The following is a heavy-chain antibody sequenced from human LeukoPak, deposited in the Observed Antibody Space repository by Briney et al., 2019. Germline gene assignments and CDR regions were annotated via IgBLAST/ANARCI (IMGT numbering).Heavy chain of an antibody. CDR2: INHSGST. J-gene: IGHJ4*02. CDR3: ARVNDFWSGYYLGYFDY. D-gene: IGHD3-3*01. Sequence: SETLSLTCAVYGGSFSGYYWSWIRQPPGKGLEWSGEINHSGSTNYNPSLKSRVTISVDTSKNQFSLKLSSVTAADTAVYYCARVNDFWSGYYLGYFDYWGQGTLVTVSS. CDR1: GGSFSGYY. V-gene: IGHV4-34*01.